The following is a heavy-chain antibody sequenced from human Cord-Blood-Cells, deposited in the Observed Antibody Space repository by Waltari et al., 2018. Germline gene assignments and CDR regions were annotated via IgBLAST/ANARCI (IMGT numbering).Heavy chain of an antibody. CDR3: ARTSGGSARGDAFDI. J-gene: IGHJ3*02. CDR1: GFTFSSYS. CDR2: ISSSSSYI. V-gene: IGHV3-21*01. D-gene: IGHD2-15*01. Sequence: EVQLVESGGGLVKPGGSLRLSCAASGFTFSSYSMNWVRQAPGKGLEWVSAISSSSSYIYYADSVKGRFTISRDNAKNSLYLQMNSLRAEDTAVYYCARTSGGSARGDAFDIWGQGTMVTVSS.